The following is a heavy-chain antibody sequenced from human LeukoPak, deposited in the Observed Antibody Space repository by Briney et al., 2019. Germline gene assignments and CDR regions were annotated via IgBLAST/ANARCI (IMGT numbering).Heavy chain of an antibody. CDR1: GFTFSSYG. CDR2: ISYDGTNK. V-gene: IGHV3-30*18. Sequence: GRSLRLSCAASGFTFSSYGMHWVRQAPGKGLEWVALISYDGTNKYYADSVKGRFTISRDNSKNTLYLQMNSLRAEETLVYYCVKESGGMLFDYWGREPWSPSPQ. J-gene: IGHJ4*02. D-gene: IGHD2-8*01. CDR3: VKESGGMLFDY.